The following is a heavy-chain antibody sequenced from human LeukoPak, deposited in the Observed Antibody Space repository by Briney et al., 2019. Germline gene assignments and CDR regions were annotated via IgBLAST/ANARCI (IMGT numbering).Heavy chain of an antibody. J-gene: IGHJ4*02. D-gene: IGHD6-13*01. CDR2: ISSNGDNT. CDR1: GFTFSSFA. V-gene: IGHV3-64*04. Sequence: GGSLRLSCSASGFTFSSFAMHWVRQAPGEGLESVSLISSNGDNTYYADSVKGRFTISRDNSKNTLYLQMNSLRAEDTAVYFCAKHWAEQLVPPYFDYWGQGTLVTVSS. CDR3: AKHWAEQLVPPYFDY.